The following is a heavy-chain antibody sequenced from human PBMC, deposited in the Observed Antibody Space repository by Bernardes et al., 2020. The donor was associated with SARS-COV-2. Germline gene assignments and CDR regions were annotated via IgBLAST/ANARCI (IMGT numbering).Heavy chain of an antibody. CDR2: VYSSGSA. Sequence: SETLSLTCSVSGGSIISGRYYWNWIRQPAGKTLEWIGRVYSSGSAYYNPSLKSRVTISVDTSKNQFSLKMTSVTAADTAVYFCATELSSSRKGFDYWGQGTLVTVSS. CDR3: ATELSSSRKGFDY. J-gene: IGHJ4*02. V-gene: IGHV4-61*02. D-gene: IGHD6-13*01. CDR1: GGSIISGRYY.